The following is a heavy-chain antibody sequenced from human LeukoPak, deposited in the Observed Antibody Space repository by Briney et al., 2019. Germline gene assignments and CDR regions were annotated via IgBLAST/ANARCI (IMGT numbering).Heavy chain of an antibody. J-gene: IGHJ6*02. CDR3: ARRPGYSSSWTPGGYYYYGMDV. V-gene: IGHV4-31*03. D-gene: IGHD6-13*01. Sequence: SETLSLTCTVSGASISSGGYYWSWIRQHPGKGLEWVGYIYYSGSTYYNPSLKSRVTISVDTSKNLFSLKLSSVTAADTAAYYCARRPGYSSSWTPGGYYYYGMDVWGQGTTVTVSS. CDR1: GASISSGGYY. CDR2: IYYSGST.